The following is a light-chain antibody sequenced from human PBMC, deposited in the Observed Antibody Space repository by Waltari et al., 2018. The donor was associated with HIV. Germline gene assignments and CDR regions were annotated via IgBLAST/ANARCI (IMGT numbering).Light chain of an antibody. V-gene: IGLV2-18*02. CDR3: SSYTTSSTWV. Sequence: QSALTQPPSVSGSLGQSVTISCPGPSSDIGAYNRVSWYQQSPGTAPKLRIYEVTHRPSGVPVRFSGSKSGNTASLTISGLQADDEADYYCSSYTTSSTWVFGGGTKLTVL. CDR2: EVT. CDR1: SSDIGAYNR. J-gene: IGLJ3*02.